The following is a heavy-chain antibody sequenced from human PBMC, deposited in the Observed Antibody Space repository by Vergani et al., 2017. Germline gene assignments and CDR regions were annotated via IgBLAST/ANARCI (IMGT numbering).Heavy chain of an antibody. Sequence: EVQLLESGGDLVQPGGSLRLSCAASGFTFSSYAMSWVRQAPGKGLEWVSAISGSGGSTYYADSVKGRFTISRDNSKNTLYLQMNSLRAEDTAVYYCAKDQRYSSSCLLDYWGQGTLVTVSS. CDR1: GFTFSSYA. CDR2: ISGSGGST. D-gene: IGHD6-13*01. CDR3: AKDQRYSSSCLLDY. J-gene: IGHJ4*02. V-gene: IGHV3-23*01.